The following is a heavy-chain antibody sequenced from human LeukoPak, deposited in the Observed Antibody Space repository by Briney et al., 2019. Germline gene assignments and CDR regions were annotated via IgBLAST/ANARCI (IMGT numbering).Heavy chain of an antibody. Sequence: QPGGSLRLSCAASAFTFSSYAMSWVRQAPGKGLEWVSAISGSGGSTYYADSVKGRFTISRDNSKNTLYLQMNSLRAEDTAVYYCAKDITTAAYCSSDSCYPDYWGQGTLVTVSS. V-gene: IGHV3-23*01. CDR3: AKDITTAAYCSSDSCYPDY. D-gene: IGHD2-15*01. CDR1: AFTFSSYA. J-gene: IGHJ4*02. CDR2: ISGSGGST.